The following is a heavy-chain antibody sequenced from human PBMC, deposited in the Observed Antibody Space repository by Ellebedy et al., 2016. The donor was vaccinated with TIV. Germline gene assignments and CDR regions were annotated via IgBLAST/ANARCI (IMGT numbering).Heavy chain of an antibody. CDR3: ARDVRADLGRYYYYGLDV. J-gene: IGHJ6*02. D-gene: IGHD1-26*01. V-gene: IGHV4-4*07. CDR2: IYVSGST. CDR1: GDSISDYY. Sequence: MPSETLSLTCTVSGDSISDYYWSWIRQPAGKGLEWIGRIYVSGSTNYNPSLRSRVTMSVDTSRNQFSLKLRSVTAADTAVYYCARDVRADLGRYYYYGLDVWGQGTTVTVSS.